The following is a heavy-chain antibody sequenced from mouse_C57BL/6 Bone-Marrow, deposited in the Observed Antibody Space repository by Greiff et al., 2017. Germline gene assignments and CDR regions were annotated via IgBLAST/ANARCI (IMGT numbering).Heavy chain of an antibody. CDR3: ARFYPSYYAMDY. J-gene: IGHJ4*01. Sequence: EVQLQQSGPELVKPGASVKIPCKASGYTFTDYNMDWVKQSHGKSLEWIGDINPNNGGTIYNQKFKGKATLTVDKSSSTAYMELRSLTSEDTAVYYCARFYPSYYAMDYWGQGTSVTVSS. V-gene: IGHV1-18*01. D-gene: IGHD2-1*01. CDR1: GYTFTDYN. CDR2: INPNNGGT.